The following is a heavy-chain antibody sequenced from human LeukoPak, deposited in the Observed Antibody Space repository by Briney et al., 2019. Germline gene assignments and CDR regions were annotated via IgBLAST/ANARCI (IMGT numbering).Heavy chain of an antibody. V-gene: IGHV4-39*01. J-gene: IGHJ1*01. Sequence: SETLSLTCTVSGGSISSSSYYWGWIRQPPGKGLEWIGSIYYSGSTYYNPSLKSRVTISVDTSKNQFSLKLSSVTAADTAVYYCARSIVGAGDFQHWGQGTLVTISS. CDR2: IYYSGST. CDR1: GGSISSSSYY. CDR3: ARSIVGAGDFQH. D-gene: IGHD1-26*01.